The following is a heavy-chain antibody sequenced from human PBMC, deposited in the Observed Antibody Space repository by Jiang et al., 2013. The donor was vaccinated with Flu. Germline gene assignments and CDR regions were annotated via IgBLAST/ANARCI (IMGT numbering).Heavy chain of an antibody. D-gene: IGHD4-17*01. CDR1: GYTFTSYD. CDR3: ARGSTTVTTLEAYYYYMDV. CDR2: MNPNSGNT. Sequence: GAEVKKPGASVKVSCKASGYTFTSYDINWVRQATGQGLEWMGWMNPNSGNTGYAQKFQGRVTMTRNTSISTAYMELSSLRSEDTAVYYCARGSTTVTTLEAYYYYMDVWGKGDHGHRLL. V-gene: IGHV1-8*01. J-gene: IGHJ6*03.